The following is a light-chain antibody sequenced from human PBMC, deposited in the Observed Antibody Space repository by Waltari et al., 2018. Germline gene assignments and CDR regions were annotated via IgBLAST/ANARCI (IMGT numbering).Light chain of an antibody. CDR2: YNS. CDR1: NIGRYS. J-gene: IGLJ2*01. V-gene: IGLV3-21*04. Sequence: SYVLTQPPSVSVAPGKTASITCGGNNIGRYSVHWYQQKPGQAPVLVIYYNSDRPSGIPGRVSGSNAGNTATLTISGVEAGDEADYCWQGWDSSDDHPLGVGTKLTVL. CDR3: QGWDSSDDHP.